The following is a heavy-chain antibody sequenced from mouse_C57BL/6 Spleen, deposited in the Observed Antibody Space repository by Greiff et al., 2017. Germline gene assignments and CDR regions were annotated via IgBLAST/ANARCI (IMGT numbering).Heavy chain of an antibody. J-gene: IGHJ3*01. Sequence: EVQLQESGAELVKPGASVKLSCTASGFNIKDYYMHWVKQRPEQGLEWIGRIDPEDGDTKYAPKFPGKATITADTSSNTAYLQLSSLTSEDTAVYYCARDHYSNYVFAYWGQGTLVTVSA. CDR1: GFNIKDYY. CDR2: IDPEDGDT. D-gene: IGHD2-5*01. V-gene: IGHV14-2*01. CDR3: ARDHYSNYVFAY.